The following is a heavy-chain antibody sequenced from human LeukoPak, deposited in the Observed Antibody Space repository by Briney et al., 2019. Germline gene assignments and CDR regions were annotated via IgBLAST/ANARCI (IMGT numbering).Heavy chain of an antibody. J-gene: IGHJ4*02. V-gene: IGHV1-8*01. D-gene: IGHD6-13*01. CDR3: ARGARPSSSWYDLDY. Sequence: GASVKVSCKAARYTFTSYDINWVRQAPGQGLEWMGWMNPDSGNTGYAQKFQGRVSMTRNTSISTAYMELSRLRSDDTAVYYCARGARPSSSWYDLDYWGQGTLVTVSS. CDR1: RYTFTSYD. CDR2: MNPDSGNT.